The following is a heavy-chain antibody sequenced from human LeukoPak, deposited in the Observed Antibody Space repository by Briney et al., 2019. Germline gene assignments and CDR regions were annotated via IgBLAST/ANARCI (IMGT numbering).Heavy chain of an antibody. Sequence: GGSLRLSCAASGFTFSSYAMHWVRQAPGKGLEWVAVISYDGSNKYYADSVKGRFTISRDNSKNTLYLQMNSLRAEDTAVYYCAKDPSAYYYDSSGYCDYWGQGTLVTVSS. CDR1: GFTFSSYA. CDR3: AKDPSAYYYDSSGYCDY. V-gene: IGHV3-30*04. J-gene: IGHJ4*02. CDR2: ISYDGSNK. D-gene: IGHD3-22*01.